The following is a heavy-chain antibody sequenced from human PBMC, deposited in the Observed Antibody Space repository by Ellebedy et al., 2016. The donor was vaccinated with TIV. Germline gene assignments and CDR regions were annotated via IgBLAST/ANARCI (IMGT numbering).Heavy chain of an antibody. J-gene: IGHJ4*02. CDR3: ARNSYYYDSSGYFELGEFDY. D-gene: IGHD3-22*01. CDR2: IYPGDSDT. CDR1: GYSFTSYW. V-gene: IGHV5-51*01. Sequence: GESLKISXKGSGYSFTSYWIGWVRQMPGKGLEWMGIIYPGDSDTRYSPSFQGQVTISADKSISTAYLQWSSLKASDTAMYYCARNSYYYDSSGYFELGEFDYWGQGTLVTVSS.